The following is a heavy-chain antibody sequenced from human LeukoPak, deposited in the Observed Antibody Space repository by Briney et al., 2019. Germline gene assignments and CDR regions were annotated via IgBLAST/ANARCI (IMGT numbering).Heavy chain of an antibody. CDR1: GFTFSSYA. CDR2: ISGSGGST. V-gene: IGHV3-23*01. Sequence: PGGSLRPSCAASGFTFSSYAMSWVRQAPGKGLEWVSAISGSGGSTYYADSVKGRFTISRDNSKNTLYLQMNSLRAEDTAVYYCATLPHYYDSSGHDYWGQGTLVTVSS. J-gene: IGHJ4*02. CDR3: ATLPHYYDSSGHDY. D-gene: IGHD3-22*01.